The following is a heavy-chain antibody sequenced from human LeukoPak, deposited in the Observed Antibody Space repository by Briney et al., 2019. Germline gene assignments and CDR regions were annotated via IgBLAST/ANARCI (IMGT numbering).Heavy chain of an antibody. V-gene: IGHV3-53*01. CDR1: GFTVSSNY. CDR3: ARVYGSGSYYDVYYYYYMDV. Sequence: GGSLRLSCAASGFTVSSNYMSWVRQAPGKGLEWVSVIYSGGSTYYADSVKGRFTISRDNSKNALYLQMNSLRAEDTAVYDCARVYGSGSYYDVYYYYYMDVWGKGTTVTVSS. CDR2: IYSGGST. D-gene: IGHD3-10*01. J-gene: IGHJ6*03.